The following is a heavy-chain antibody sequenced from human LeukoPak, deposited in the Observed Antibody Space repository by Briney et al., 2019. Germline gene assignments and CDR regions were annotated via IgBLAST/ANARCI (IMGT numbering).Heavy chain of an antibody. CDR3: AREDSGPIDY. J-gene: IGHJ4*02. D-gene: IGHD1-26*01. CDR2: IYYSGST. Sequence: LRLSCAASGFTFSSYTMHWVRQHPGKGLEWIGYIYYSGSTYYNPSLKSRVTISVDTSKNQFSLKLSSVTAADTAVYYCAREDSGPIDYWGQGTLVTVSS. V-gene: IGHV4-31*02. CDR1: GFTFSSYT.